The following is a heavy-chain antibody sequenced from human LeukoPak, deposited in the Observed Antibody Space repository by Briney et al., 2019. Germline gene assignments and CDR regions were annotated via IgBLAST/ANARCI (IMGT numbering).Heavy chain of an antibody. J-gene: IGHJ6*02. CDR1: GGSFSGYY. V-gene: IGHV4-34*01. CDR3: ARGLDYYYYYGMDV. Sequence: NPSETLSLTCAVYGGSFSGYYWSWIRQPPGKGLEWIGEINHSGSTNYNPSLKSRVTISVDTSKNQFSLKLSSVTAADTAVYYCARGLDYYYYYGMDVWGHGTTVTVSS. CDR2: INHSGST.